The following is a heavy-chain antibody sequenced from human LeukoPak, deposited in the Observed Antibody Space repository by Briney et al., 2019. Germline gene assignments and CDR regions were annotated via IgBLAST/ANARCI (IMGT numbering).Heavy chain of an antibody. Sequence: SETLSLTCTVSGGSISSSSYYWGWIRQPPGKGLEWIGSIYYSGSTYYNPSLKSRVTISVDTSKNQFSLKLSSVTAADTAVYYCARVPGRWLHSYFDYWGQGTLVTVSS. V-gene: IGHV4-39*07. CDR1: GGSISSSSYY. CDR2: IYYSGST. J-gene: IGHJ4*02. D-gene: IGHD5-24*01. CDR3: ARVPGRWLHSYFDY.